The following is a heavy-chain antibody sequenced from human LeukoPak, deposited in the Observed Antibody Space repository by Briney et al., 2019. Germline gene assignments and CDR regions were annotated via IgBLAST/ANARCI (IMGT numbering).Heavy chain of an antibody. D-gene: IGHD1-26*01. Sequence: SETLSLTCTVSGASISSSSWSWIRQPPGNRLEWIGYVYYTGKTNYHPSLKSRVTTSADTSKNQISLRLNSVTAADAGVYYCARRRDHGTFLNYWGQETLVTVSA. J-gene: IGHJ4*02. V-gene: IGHV4-59*08. CDR2: VYYTGKT. CDR3: ARRRDHGTFLNY. CDR1: GASISSSS.